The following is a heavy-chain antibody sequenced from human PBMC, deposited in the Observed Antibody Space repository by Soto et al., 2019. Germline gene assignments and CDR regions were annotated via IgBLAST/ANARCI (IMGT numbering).Heavy chain of an antibody. CDR2: INHSGST. CDR3: AARKPRYYYYGMDV. V-gene: IGHV4-34*01. CDR1: GGSFSGYY. J-gene: IGHJ6*02. Sequence: QVQLQQWGAGLLKPSETLSLTCAVCGGSFSGYYWSWIRQHPGKGLEWIGEINHSGSTNYNPSLKSRVTISVDTSKNQFSLKLSSVTAADTAVYYCAARKPRYYYYGMDVWGQGTTVTVSS.